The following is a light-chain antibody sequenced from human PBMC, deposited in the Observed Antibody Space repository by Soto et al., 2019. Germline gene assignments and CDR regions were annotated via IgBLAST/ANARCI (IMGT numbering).Light chain of an antibody. CDR1: QSVSSN. CDR3: QQYKNWPLT. CDR2: GAS. V-gene: IGKV3-15*01. Sequence: EIVMTQSPATLSVSPGVRATLSCRASQSVSSNLAWYQQKPGQAPRLLIYGASTRATGFPARFSGSGSGTEFTLTISSLQSEDFAVYYCQQYKNWPLTFGGGTRVEIK. J-gene: IGKJ4*01.